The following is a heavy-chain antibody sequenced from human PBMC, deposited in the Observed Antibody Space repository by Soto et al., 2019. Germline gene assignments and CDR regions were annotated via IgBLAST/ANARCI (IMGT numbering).Heavy chain of an antibody. CDR1: GGSLSGYY. Sequence: SETPSLTCAVYGGSLSGYYWSWIRQTPGKRLEWVGDINHGGSANYNPSLKSRVTFSLDPSKNQFSLKLSSVIAADTAVYYCARYSSSWSKYVQHWGRGTLVTVSS. V-gene: IGHV4-34*01. CDR2: INHGGSA. J-gene: IGHJ1*01. CDR3: ARYSSSWSKYVQH. D-gene: IGHD6-13*01.